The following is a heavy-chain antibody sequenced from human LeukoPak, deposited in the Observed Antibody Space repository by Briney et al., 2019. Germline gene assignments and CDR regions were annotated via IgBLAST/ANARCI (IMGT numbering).Heavy chain of an antibody. V-gene: IGHV3-48*01. Sequence: HPGGSLRLSCTASGFTFSGFRMHWVRQAPGKGLEWLSYISTSSRSTYYADSVKGRFTISRDNAENTLFLDMHSLRPGDSAVYYCARSAVRGVACDYWGQGTLLTVSS. D-gene: IGHD3-10*01. J-gene: IGHJ4*02. CDR3: ARSAVRGVACDY. CDR2: ISTSSRST. CDR1: GFTFSGFR.